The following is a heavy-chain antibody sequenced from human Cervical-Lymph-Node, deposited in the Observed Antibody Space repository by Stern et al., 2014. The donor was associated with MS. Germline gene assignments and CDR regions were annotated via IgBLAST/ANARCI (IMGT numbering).Heavy chain of an antibody. V-gene: IGHV5-51*01. Sequence: VQLVQSGPEVKRPGESLKISCQASGYTFTSYWIGWVRQMPGKGRECVAIIFPGGSDIRYSPSFQGQVTISADKSSSTAYLKWNNLKASDTAIYYCARQRYFDYWGQGTLVTVSS. CDR1: GYTFTSYW. CDR2: IFPGGSDI. CDR3: ARQRYFDY. J-gene: IGHJ4*02.